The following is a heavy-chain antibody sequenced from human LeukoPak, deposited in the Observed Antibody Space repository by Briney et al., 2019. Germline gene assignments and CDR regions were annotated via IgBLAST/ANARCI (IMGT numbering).Heavy chain of an antibody. J-gene: IGHJ6*02. D-gene: IGHD3-10*01. CDR3: AKGGWFGEPQVYRDTYYYYGMDV. CDR2: ISWNSGSI. CDR1: GFTFDDYA. Sequence: PGGSLRLSCAASGFTFDDYAMHWVRQAPGKGLEWVSGISWNSGSIGYADSVKGRFTISRDNAKNSLYLQMNSLRAEDTALYYCAKGGWFGEPQVYRDTYYYYGMDVWGQGTTVTVSS. V-gene: IGHV3-9*01.